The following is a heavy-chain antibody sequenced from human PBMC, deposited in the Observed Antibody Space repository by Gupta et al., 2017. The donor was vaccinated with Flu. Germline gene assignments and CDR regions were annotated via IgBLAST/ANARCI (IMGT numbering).Heavy chain of an antibody. CDR3: TTESSWHGDYVWYYYYGMDV. Sequence: EVQLVESGGGLVKPGGSLRLSCAASGFTFSNAWMSWVRQAPGKGLEWVGRIKSKTDGGTTDYAAPVKGRFTISRDDSKNTLYLQMNSLKTEDTAMYYCTTESSWHGDYVWYYYYGMDVWGQGTTVTVSS. V-gene: IGHV3-15*01. D-gene: IGHD4-17*01. CDR1: GFTFSNAW. J-gene: IGHJ6*02. CDR2: IKSKTDGGTT.